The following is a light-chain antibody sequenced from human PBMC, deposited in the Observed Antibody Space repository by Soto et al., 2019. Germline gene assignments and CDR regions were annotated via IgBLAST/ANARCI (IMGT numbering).Light chain of an antibody. Sequence: EIVLTQSPATLSLSPGERATLSCRASQSVGSFLAWYQQTPGQAPRLLIYDASNKATGIPARFSGSGSGTDFTLVISRLEPDVFVVDYCERRSSSTLAVGQGTRLAI. CDR2: DAS. V-gene: IGKV3-11*01. J-gene: IGKJ5*01. CDR1: QSVGSF. CDR3: ERRSSSTLA.